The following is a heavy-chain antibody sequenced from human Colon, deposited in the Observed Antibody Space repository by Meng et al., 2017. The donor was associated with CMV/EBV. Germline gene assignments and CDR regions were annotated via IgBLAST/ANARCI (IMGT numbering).Heavy chain of an antibody. D-gene: IGHD2-15*01. V-gene: IGHV4-61*01. J-gene: IGHJ6*02. CDR3: ARDTTYCTGGTCHFYGMDF. CDR1: AGSINTDKYY. Sequence: GSLRLSCTVSAGSINTDKYYWTWVRQPPGKGLEWLGYIFYSVSTNYNPSLKSRLTISADTSKNQFSLKLTSVTAADTAVYYCARDTTYCTGGTCHFYGMDFWGQGTTVTVSS. CDR2: IFYSVST.